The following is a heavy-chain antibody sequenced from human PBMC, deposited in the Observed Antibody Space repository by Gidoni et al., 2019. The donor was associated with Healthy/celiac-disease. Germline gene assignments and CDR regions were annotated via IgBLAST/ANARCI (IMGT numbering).Heavy chain of an antibody. CDR1: GYSISSGYY. J-gene: IGHJ4*02. Sequence: PGLVKPSETLSLTCAVSGYSISSGYYWGWIRQPPGKGLEWIGSIYHSGSTYYNPSLKSRVTISVDTSKNQFSLKLSSVTAADTAVYYCARVVHYWGQGTLVTVSS. V-gene: IGHV4-38-2*01. CDR2: IYHSGST. D-gene: IGHD2-15*01. CDR3: ARVVHY.